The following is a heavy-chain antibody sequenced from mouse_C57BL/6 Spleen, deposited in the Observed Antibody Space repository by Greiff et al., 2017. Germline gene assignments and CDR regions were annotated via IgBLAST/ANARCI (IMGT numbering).Heavy chain of an antibody. CDR3: ARHPSTYYGSSYWYFDV. D-gene: IGHD1-1*01. CDR2: ISSGGSYT. Sequence: EVQRVESGGDLVKPGGSLKLSCAASGFTFSSYGMSWVRQTPDKRLEWVATISSGGSYTYYPDSVKGRFTISRDNAKNTLYLQMSSLKSEDTAMYYCARHPSTYYGSSYWYFDVWGTGTTVTVSS. J-gene: IGHJ1*03. V-gene: IGHV5-6*01. CDR1: GFTFSSYG.